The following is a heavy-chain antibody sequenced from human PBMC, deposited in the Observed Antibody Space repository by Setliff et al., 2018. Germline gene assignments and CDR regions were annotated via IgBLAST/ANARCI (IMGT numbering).Heavy chain of an antibody. D-gene: IGHD3-3*01. V-gene: IGHV3-49*04. CDR1: GFTFGDYA. J-gene: IGHJ6*03. Sequence: GGSLRLSCTASGFTFGDYAMSWVRQAPGKGLEWVGFIRSKAYGGTTEYAASVKGRFTISRDDSKSIAYLQMNSLKTEDTAVYYCALPFGVVNYYYYMDVWGKGTTVTVSS. CDR3: ALPFGVVNYYYYMDV. CDR2: IRSKAYGGTT.